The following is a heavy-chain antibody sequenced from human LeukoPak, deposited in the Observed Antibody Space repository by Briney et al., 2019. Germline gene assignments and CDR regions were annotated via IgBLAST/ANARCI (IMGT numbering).Heavy chain of an antibody. Sequence: GGSLRLSCAASGFTFSSYAMHWVRQAPGKGLEYVSVISSNGGSTYYANSVKGRFTISRDNSKNTLYLQMGSLRAEDMAVYYCARGGYYDSWSGYYSDYWGQGTLVTVSS. V-gene: IGHV3-64*01. CDR2: ISSNGGST. D-gene: IGHD3-3*01. J-gene: IGHJ4*02. CDR3: ARGGYYDSWSGYYSDY. CDR1: GFTFSSYA.